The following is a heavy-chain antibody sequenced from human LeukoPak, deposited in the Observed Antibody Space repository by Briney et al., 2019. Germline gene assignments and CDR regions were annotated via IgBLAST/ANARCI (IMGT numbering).Heavy chain of an antibody. Sequence: GGSLSLSCAASGFSFSKSWMSWVRQAPGKGLEWVADIKQDGSEEYYVDSVKGRFTISRDNAKNSMYLQMNNLRADDTAVYYCARDQDGNDVGWFDPWGRGTLVTVSS. CDR3: ARDQDGNDVGWFDP. CDR1: GFSFSKSW. CDR2: IKQDGSEE. V-gene: IGHV3-7*03. D-gene: IGHD2-8*01. J-gene: IGHJ5*02.